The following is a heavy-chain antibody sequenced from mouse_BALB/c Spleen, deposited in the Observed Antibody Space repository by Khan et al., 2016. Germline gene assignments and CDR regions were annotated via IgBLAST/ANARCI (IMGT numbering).Heavy chain of an antibody. J-gene: IGHJ2*01. V-gene: IGHV1-5*01. CDR2: IYPGNSNT. Sequence: EVQLQESGTVLARPGASVKMSCKASGYTFISYWMHWVKQRPGQGLEWIGAIYPGNSNTSYNQKFKGKAKLKADTSTSTAYMDLSSLTNEDSSVYYCTIGRYAYLDYWGQGTPLTVSS. CDR3: TIGRYAYLDY. CDR1: GYTFISYW.